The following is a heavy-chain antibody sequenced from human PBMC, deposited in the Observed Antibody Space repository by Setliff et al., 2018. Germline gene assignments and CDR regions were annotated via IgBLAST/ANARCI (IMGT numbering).Heavy chain of an antibody. J-gene: IGHJ3*02. Sequence: GASVKVSCKASGYTFATYGISWVRQAPGQGLEWMGGIIPIFGTANYAQKFQGRVTITADESTSTAYMELSSLRSEDTAVYYCARCGYQLLPSIIAAAFDNAFDIWGQGTMVTVSS. CDR1: GYTFATYG. V-gene: IGHV1-69*13. D-gene: IGHD2-2*01. CDR3: ARCGYQLLPSIIAAAFDNAFDI. CDR2: IIPIFGTA.